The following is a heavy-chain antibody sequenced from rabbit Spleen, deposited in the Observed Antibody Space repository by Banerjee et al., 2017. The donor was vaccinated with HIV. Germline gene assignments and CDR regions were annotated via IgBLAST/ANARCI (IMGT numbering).Heavy chain of an antibody. J-gene: IGHJ4*01. CDR2: IYGGSGGST. CDR1: GFSFSSSDY. CDR3: ARAFDYTFGYAGYAQNYFNL. D-gene: IGHD6-1*01. Sequence: QEQLEESGGGLVKPEGSLTLTCTASGFSFSSSDYMCWVRQAPGKGLESIACIYGGSGGSTWYANWAKGRFTISKTSSTTVTLQLTSLTAADTATYFCARAFDYTFGYAGYAQNYFNLWGPGTLVTVS. V-gene: IGHV1S45*01.